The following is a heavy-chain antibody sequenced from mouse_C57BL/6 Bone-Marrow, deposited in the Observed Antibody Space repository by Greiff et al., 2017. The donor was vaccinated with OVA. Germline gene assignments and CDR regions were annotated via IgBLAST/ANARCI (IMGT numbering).Heavy chain of an antibody. CDR1: GFNIKDDY. CDR3: TTDYYGSSDWYFDV. V-gene: IGHV14-4*01. D-gene: IGHD1-1*01. J-gene: IGHJ1*03. Sequence: VQLQQSGAELVRPGASVKLSCTASGFNIKDDYMHWVKQRPEQGLEWIGWIDPENGDTEYASKFQGKATIAEDTSSNTAYLQLSSLTSEDTAVYYCTTDYYGSSDWYFDVWGTGTTVTVSS. CDR2: IDPENGDT.